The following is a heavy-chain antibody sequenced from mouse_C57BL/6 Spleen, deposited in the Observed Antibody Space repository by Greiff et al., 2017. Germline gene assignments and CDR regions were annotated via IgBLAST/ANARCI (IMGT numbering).Heavy chain of an antibody. J-gene: IGHJ2*01. CDR3: ARGAPYYYGSSYGPFDY. CDR1: GYSITSGYY. CDR2: ISYDGSN. Sequence: EVQRVESGPGLVKPSQSLSLTCSVTGYSITSGYYWNWIRQFPGNKLEWMGYISYDGSNNYNPSLKNRISITRDTSKNQFFLKLNSVTTEDTATYYCARGAPYYYGSSYGPFDYWGQGTTLTVSS. D-gene: IGHD1-1*01. V-gene: IGHV3-6*01.